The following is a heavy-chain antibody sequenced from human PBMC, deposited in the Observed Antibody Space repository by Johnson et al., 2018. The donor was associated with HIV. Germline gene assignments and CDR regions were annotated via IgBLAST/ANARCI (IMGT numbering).Heavy chain of an antibody. V-gene: IGHV3-23*04. J-gene: IGHJ3*01. CDR2: IGYSACDT. CDR1: GFTFSNYA. CDR3: EGYCSGGACYSGVSAFDV. Sequence: MLLVESGGGLVQPGGSLRLSCAASGFTFSNYAMNWVRQAPGKGLEWVSSIGYSACDTYYADSVKGRFTISSDNSNNRLYLQMNSLRAEDTAIYYCEGYCSGGACYSGVSAFDVWGHGTMVTVSS. D-gene: IGHD2-15*01.